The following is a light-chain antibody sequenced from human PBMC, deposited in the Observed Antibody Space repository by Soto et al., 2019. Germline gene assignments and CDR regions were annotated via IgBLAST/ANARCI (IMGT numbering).Light chain of an antibody. Sequence: IQMTQSPSSLSAFVGDPVTITCRASQDISNFLAWYQQKPGQAPKLVIYDAYNLETGVPSTFSGNGYGTDFTFTISSLRPEDIATYYCQKSDHLPLFGPSANADI. J-gene: IGKJ3*01. V-gene: IGKV1-33*01. CDR3: QKSDHLPL. CDR2: DAY. CDR1: QDISNF.